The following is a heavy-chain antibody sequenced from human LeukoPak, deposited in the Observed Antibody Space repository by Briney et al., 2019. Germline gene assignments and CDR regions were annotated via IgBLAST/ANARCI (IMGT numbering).Heavy chain of an antibody. CDR3: ARRGRDYGDWYYFDY. J-gene: IGHJ4*02. V-gene: IGHV1-2*06. CDR2: INPNSGGT. CDR1: GYTFTGYY. D-gene: IGHD4-17*01. Sequence: ASVKVSCKASGYTFTGYYMHWVRQAPGRGLEWMGRINPNSGGTNYAQKLQGRVTMTRDTSISTAYMELSRLRSDDTAVYYCARRGRDYGDWYYFDYWGQGTLVTVSP.